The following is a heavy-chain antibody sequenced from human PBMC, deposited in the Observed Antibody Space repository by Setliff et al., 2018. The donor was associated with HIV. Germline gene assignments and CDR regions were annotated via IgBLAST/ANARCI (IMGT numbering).Heavy chain of an antibody. D-gene: IGHD3-10*01. V-gene: IGHV1-69*13. CDR1: GGPFTSA. CDR3: ASDSPAARFEELEDHYYYFMDV. CDR2: IIPIFGTA. J-gene: IGHJ6*03. Sequence: SVKVSCKASGGPFTSAFNWVRQVPGQGLEWMGGIIPIFGTANYAQNFGGRVTITADQSTTTSYLQLNSLRFEDTAVYYCASDSPAARFEELEDHYYYFMDVWGKGTTVTVSS.